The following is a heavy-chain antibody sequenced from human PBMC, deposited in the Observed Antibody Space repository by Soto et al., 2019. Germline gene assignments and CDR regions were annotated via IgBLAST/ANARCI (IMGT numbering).Heavy chain of an antibody. D-gene: IGHD3-22*01. J-gene: IGHJ4*02. CDR3: ARDNTNYYDSSGYIDY. V-gene: IGHV1-2*02. Sequence: ASVKVSCKASGYTFTGYYMHWVRQAPGQGLEWMGWINPNSGGTNYAQKFQGRVTMTRDTSISTAYMELSRLRSDDMAVYYCARDNTNYYDSSGYIDYWGQGTLVTVS. CDR2: INPNSGGT. CDR1: GYTFTGYY.